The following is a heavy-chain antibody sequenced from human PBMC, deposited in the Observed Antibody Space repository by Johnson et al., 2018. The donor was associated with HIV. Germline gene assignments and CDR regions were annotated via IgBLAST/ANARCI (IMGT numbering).Heavy chain of an antibody. J-gene: IGHJ3*02. CDR1: GFTFSSYA. CDR2: ISAGGGST. D-gene: IGHD3-3*01. Sequence: QLVESGGGLVQPGGSLRLSCAASGFTFSSYAMSWVRQAPGKWLECVSGISAGGGSTYYADSVKGRFTISRDNSKNTLYLQINSLRAEDTAIYYCAKEGDYYHAKDAFDIWGQGTMVTVSS. V-gene: IGHV3-23*04. CDR3: AKEGDYYHAKDAFDI.